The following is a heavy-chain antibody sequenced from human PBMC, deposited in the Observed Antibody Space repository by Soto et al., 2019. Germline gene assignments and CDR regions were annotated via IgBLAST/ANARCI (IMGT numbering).Heavy chain of an antibody. CDR3: TTDPAYYYGSGTR. D-gene: IGHD3-10*01. CDR2: IKSKTDGGTT. Sequence: GGSLRLSCGVSGLSFTNAWMNWARQAPGKGLEWVGRIKSKTDGGTTDYAAPVKGRFTISRDDSKNTLYLQMNSLKTEDTAVYYCTTDPAYYYGSGTRWGQGTLVTVSS. J-gene: IGHJ4*02. V-gene: IGHV3-15*07. CDR1: GLSFTNAW.